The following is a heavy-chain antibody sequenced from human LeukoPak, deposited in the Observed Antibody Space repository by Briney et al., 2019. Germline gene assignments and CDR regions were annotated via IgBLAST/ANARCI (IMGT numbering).Heavy chain of an antibody. V-gene: IGHV4-4*07. CDR1: GGSISSYY. CDR3: ARGYSLVYYYYMDV. Sequence: PSDTLSPTCTVSGGSISSYYWSSLRQPAGKGLECLGRIYARGSTNYTHSVKSRVTMSVDTSKNQFSLKLSSVTAADTAVYYCARGYSLVYYYYMDVWGKGTTVTVSS. D-gene: IGHD5-18*01. CDR2: IYARGST. J-gene: IGHJ6*03.